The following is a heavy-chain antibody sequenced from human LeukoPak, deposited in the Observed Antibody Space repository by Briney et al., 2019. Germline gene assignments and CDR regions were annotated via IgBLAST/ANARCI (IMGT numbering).Heavy chain of an antibody. J-gene: IGHJ4*02. CDR3: AAAPQTYRYLGY. D-gene: IGHD3-16*02. CDR1: GFTFSDYF. CDR2: ISSGGSTI. V-gene: IGHV3-11*04. Sequence: KAGGSLRLSCAASGFTFSDYFMSWIRQAPGKGLEWVSYISSGGSTIYYADSVKGRFTISRDNAKKSLYLQMNSLRAEDTAVYYCAAAPQTYRYLGYWGQGTLVTVSS.